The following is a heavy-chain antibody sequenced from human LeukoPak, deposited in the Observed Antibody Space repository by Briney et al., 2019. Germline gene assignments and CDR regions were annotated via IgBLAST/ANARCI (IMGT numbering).Heavy chain of an antibody. CDR3: AKTSPPYFDWAPVDN. D-gene: IGHD3-9*01. V-gene: IGHV3-30*04. J-gene: IGHJ4*02. CDR2: ISYDGSNK. Sequence: GGSLRLSCAASGFTFSSYAIHWVRQAPGKRLEWVAIISYDGSNKYYADSVKGRFTISRDNSKNTLYLQMNSLRPEDTAVYYCAKTSPPYFDWAPVDNWGQGTLVTVSS. CDR1: GFTFSSYA.